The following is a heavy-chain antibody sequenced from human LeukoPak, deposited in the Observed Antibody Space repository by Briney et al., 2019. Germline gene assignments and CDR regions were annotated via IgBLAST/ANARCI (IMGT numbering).Heavy chain of an antibody. J-gene: IGHJ6*03. V-gene: IGHV4-34*01. D-gene: IGHD6-19*01. CDR2: INHSGST. Sequence: PSETLSLTCAVYGGSFSGYYWSWIRQPPGKGLEWIGEINHSGSTNYNPSLKSRVTISVDTSKNQFSLKLSSVTAADTAVYYCATPTLYSSGWSPQYYYYYMDVWGKGTTVTVSS. CDR3: ATPTLYSSGWSPQYYYYYMDV. CDR1: GGSFSGYY.